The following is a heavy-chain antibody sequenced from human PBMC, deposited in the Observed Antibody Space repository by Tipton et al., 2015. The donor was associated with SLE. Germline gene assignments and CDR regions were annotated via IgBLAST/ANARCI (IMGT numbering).Heavy chain of an antibody. J-gene: IGHJ6*02. CDR1: GGSFGDDY. CDR3: ARAIWYSGYYGMDV. CDR2: INHSGGT. V-gene: IGHV4-34*01. Sequence: TLSLTCAVYGGSFGDDYWSWIRQPPGKGLEWIGEINHSGGTNDNPSLKSRVTISVDTSKNQFSLKLRSMTAADTAVYYCARAIWYSGYYGMDVWGHGTTVTVSS. D-gene: IGHD6-13*01.